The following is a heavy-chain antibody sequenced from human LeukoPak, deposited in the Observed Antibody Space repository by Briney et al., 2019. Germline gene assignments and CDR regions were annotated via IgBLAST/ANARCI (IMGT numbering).Heavy chain of an antibody. CDR1: AFTFSRYG. CDR2: IRYDGSKK. V-gene: IGHV3-30*02. Sequence: GGSLRLSCAASAFTFSRYGMHWVRQAPGKGLGWVAFIRYDGSKKYYADSVKGRFTIPRDNSKNTLYLQMNSLRAEDTAVYYCAKEIWPTVTTPGWTYFDYWGQGALVTVSS. D-gene: IGHD4-17*01. J-gene: IGHJ4*02. CDR3: AKEIWPTVTTPGWTYFDY.